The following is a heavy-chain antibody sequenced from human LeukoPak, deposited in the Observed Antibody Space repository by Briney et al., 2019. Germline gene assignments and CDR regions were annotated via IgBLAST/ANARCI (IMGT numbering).Heavy chain of an antibody. CDR2: IYYSEST. D-gene: IGHD6-19*01. Sequence: SETLSLTCTVSGDSTSSSNYYWGWIRQPPGKGLEWIGSIYYSESTYYNPSLKSRVTISIDTSKNQFSLKMSSVTAADTAVYYCARGSSGFYSHFDYWGQGTLVTVSS. CDR1: GDSTSSSNYY. V-gene: IGHV4-39*07. CDR3: ARGSSGFYSHFDY. J-gene: IGHJ4*02.